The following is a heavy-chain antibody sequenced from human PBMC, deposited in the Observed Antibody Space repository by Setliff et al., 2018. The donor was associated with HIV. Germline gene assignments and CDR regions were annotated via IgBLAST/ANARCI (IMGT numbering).Heavy chain of an antibody. J-gene: IGHJ5*02. CDR2: INHSGST. V-gene: IGHV4-34*01. CDR1: GGSFSGYY. D-gene: IGHD3-3*01. CDR3: ARGYDFWSGKAPHWFDP. Sequence: PSETLSLTCAVYGGSFSGYYWSWIRQPPGKGLEWIGEINHSGSTNYNPSLKSRVTISIDTSKNQFSLKLTSVTAADTAVYYCARGYDFWSGKAPHWFDPWGQGTLVTVSS.